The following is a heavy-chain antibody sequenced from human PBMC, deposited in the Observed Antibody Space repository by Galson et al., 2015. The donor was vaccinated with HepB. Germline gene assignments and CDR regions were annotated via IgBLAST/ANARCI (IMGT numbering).Heavy chain of an antibody. CDR2: ISSTSSYS. J-gene: IGHJ4*02. V-gene: IGHV3-21*01. D-gene: IGHD2-15*01. Sequence: SLRLSCAASGFTFSRSSMNWVRQVPGKGLEWVSFISSTSSYSYYADSVKGRFTVSRDNSKSSLYLQMNSLRVEDTAVYYCARDDGKIVLGVAAAMFDFWGQGTLVTVSS. CDR1: GFTFSRSS. CDR3: ARDDGKIVLGVAAAMFDF.